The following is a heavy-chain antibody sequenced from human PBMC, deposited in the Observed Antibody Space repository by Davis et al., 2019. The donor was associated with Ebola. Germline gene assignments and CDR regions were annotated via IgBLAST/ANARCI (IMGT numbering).Heavy chain of an antibody. J-gene: IGHJ5*02. CDR1: GESFSAYY. CDR2: IHHSGST. V-gene: IGHV4-34*01. D-gene: IGHD3-22*01. CDR3: ARYDSSGYFQRDNWFDP. Sequence: PSETLSLTCAVYGESFSAYYWNWIRQSPGKGLEWIGAIHHSGSTNSNPSLKSRVTISVETSKNQFSLKLSSVTAADTAVYYCARYDSSGYFQRDNWFDPWGQGTLVTVSS.